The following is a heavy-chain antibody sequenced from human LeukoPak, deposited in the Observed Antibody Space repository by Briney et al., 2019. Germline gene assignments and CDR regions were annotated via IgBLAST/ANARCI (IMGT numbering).Heavy chain of an antibody. Sequence: SETLSLTCAVSGGSISSSNWWSWVRQPPGKGLEWIGEIYHSGSTNYNPSLKSRVTISVDKSKNQFSLKLSSVTAADTAVYYCARVMYDILTGYPYFDYWGQGTLVTVSS. CDR3: ARVMYDILTGYPYFDY. CDR2: IYHSGST. V-gene: IGHV4-4*02. CDR1: GGSISSSNW. J-gene: IGHJ4*02. D-gene: IGHD3-9*01.